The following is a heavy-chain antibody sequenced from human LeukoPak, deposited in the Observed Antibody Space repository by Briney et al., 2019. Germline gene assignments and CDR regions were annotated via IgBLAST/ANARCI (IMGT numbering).Heavy chain of an antibody. CDR2: INPNSGGT. Sequence: ASVKVSCKASGYTFTGYYMHWVRQAPGQGLEWMGWINPNSGGTNYAQKFQGRVTMTRDTSISTAYMELSRVRSDDTAVYYCARSLRFLDDAFDIWGQGTMVTVSS. V-gene: IGHV1-2*02. CDR1: GYTFTGYY. D-gene: IGHD3-3*01. CDR3: ARSLRFLDDAFDI. J-gene: IGHJ3*02.